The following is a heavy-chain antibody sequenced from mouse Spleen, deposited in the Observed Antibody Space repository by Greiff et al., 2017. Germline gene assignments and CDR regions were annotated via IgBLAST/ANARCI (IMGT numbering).Heavy chain of an antibody. CDR3: ARGATTATGAMDY. D-gene: IGHD1-2*01. V-gene: IGHV1-87*01. Sequence: QVQLQQSGAELARPGASVKLSCKASGYTFTSYWMQWVKQRPGQGLEWIGAIYPGDGDTRYTQKFKGKATLTADKSSSTAYMQLSSLASEDSAVYYCARGATTATGAMDYWGQGTSVTVSS. J-gene: IGHJ4*01. CDR2: IYPGDGDT. CDR1: GYTFTSYW.